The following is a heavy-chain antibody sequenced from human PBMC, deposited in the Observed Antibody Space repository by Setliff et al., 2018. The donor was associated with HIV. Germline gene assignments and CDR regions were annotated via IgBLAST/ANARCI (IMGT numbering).Heavy chain of an antibody. D-gene: IGHD3-10*01. V-gene: IGHV4-59*11. CDR3: ARDGPLEGSYRYYYYYMDV. CDR1: GGSISSHY. J-gene: IGHJ6*03. CDR2: IYYSGST. Sequence: SETLSLTCTVSGGSISSHYWSWIRQPPGKGLEWIGYIYYSGSTNYNPSLKSRVTITVDTSKNQFSLKLSSVTAADTAVYYCARDGPLEGSYRYYYYYMDVWGKGTTVTVSS.